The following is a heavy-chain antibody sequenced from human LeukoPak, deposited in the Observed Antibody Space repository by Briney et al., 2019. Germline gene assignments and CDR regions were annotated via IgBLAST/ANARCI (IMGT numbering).Heavy chain of an antibody. CDR3: ASTGEGGNGSEEITDY. V-gene: IGHV4-30-4*01. CDR1: GVSISSGDYY. Sequence: KASQTLSLTCTVSGVSISSGDYYWSWIRQPPGKGLEWIGYIYYSGSTYYNPSLKSRVTISVDTSKNQFSLKLSSVTAADTAVYYCASTGEGGNGSEEITDYWGQGTLVTVSS. J-gene: IGHJ4*02. D-gene: IGHD3-10*01. CDR2: IYYSGST.